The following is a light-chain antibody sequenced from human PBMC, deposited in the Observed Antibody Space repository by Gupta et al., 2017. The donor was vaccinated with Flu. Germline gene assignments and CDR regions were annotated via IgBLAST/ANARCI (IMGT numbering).Light chain of an antibody. Sequence: QSALTQPRSVSGSPGQTVTISCTGTDSDVSGYNYVSWYQQHPGKAPKLLLYNVDKRPSGVPDRFSGSRSGNTASPTISGLQADDEALYYCCSYAGRNIYVFGSGAQVTVL. CDR3: CSYAGRNIYV. CDR1: DSDVSGYNY. CDR2: NVD. V-gene: IGLV2-11*01. J-gene: IGLJ1*01.